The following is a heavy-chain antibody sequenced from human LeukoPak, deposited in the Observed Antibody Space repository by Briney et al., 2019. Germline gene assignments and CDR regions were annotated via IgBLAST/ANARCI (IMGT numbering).Heavy chain of an antibody. J-gene: IGHJ4*02. Sequence: SETLSLTCTVSGGSIDRSTYYWGWIRQPPGKGLEWIGSIYYAGSTYYSPSLKSRVTLSVDTSKNHFSLRLNSETAADTAVYYCASIAARGDHWGPGTLVTVFS. CDR3: ASIAARGDH. CDR1: GGSIDRSTYY. CDR2: IYYAGST. D-gene: IGHD2-15*01. V-gene: IGHV4-39*02.